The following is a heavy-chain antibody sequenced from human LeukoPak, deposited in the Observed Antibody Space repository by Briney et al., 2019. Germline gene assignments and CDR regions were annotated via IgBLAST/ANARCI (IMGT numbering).Heavy chain of an antibody. Sequence: GGSLRLSCAASGFTFSNYWMSWVRLAPGKGLEWVANIKEDGSEKYYVDSVKGRFTISRDYAKNSLYLQMNSLRAEDTAVYYCARTIRGYWGQGTLVTVSS. V-gene: IGHV3-7*01. J-gene: IGHJ4*02. CDR2: IKEDGSEK. CDR3: ARTIRGY. D-gene: IGHD3-10*01. CDR1: GFTFSNYW.